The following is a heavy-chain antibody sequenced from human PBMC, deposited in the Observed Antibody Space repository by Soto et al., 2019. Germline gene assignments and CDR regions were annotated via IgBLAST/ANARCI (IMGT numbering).Heavy chain of an antibody. CDR2: ISGSGGST. V-gene: IGHV3-23*01. CDR1: GFTFSSYA. J-gene: IGHJ4*02. CDR3: AHATGYTVGDCSCYFYY. Sequence: GGSLRLSCAASGFTFSSYAMSWVRQAPGKGLEWVSAISGSGGSTYYADSVKGRFTISRDNSKNTLYLQMNSLRAEDTAVYYSAHATGYTVGDCSCYFYYWGQGTLVTVSS. D-gene: IGHD3-22*01.